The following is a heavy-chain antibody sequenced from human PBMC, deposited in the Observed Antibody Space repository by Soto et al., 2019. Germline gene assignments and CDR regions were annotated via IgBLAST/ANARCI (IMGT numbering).Heavy chain of an antibody. Sequence: QVQLVESGGGVVQPGGSLRLSCAASGFTFDAYGFHWVRQAPGKGLEWVAVVWSNGNLKYYEDSVKGRFTISRDSSQSALNLQMNSLRADDTAVYYCARIQLDTIMALDYWGQGTLVTVSS. CDR1: GFTFDAYG. D-gene: IGHD1-1*01. V-gene: IGHV3-33*01. CDR3: ARIQLDTIMALDY. J-gene: IGHJ4*02. CDR2: VWSNGNLK.